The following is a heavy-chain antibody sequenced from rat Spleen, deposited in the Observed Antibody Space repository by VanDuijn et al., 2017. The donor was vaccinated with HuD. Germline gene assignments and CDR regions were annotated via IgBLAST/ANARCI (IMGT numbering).Heavy chain of an antibody. Sequence: VQLKESGPGLVQPSQTLSLTCTVSGFSLTSNSVSWVRQPPGKGLEWMGVMWSGGSTAYNSALKSRLSISRDTSKSQVFLKMNSLQTEDTAIYYCTRDEVMDAWGQGASVTVSS. CDR3: TRDEVMDA. V-gene: IGHV2S63*01. CDR1: GFSLTSNS. J-gene: IGHJ4*01. CDR2: MWSGGST.